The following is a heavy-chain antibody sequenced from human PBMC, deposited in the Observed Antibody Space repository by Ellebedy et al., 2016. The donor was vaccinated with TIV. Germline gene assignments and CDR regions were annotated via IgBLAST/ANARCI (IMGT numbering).Heavy chain of an antibody. D-gene: IGHD2-2*01. CDR3: ARGVSGSSSPHDY. V-gene: IGHV3-33*01. CDR2: IWYDGSNK. CDR1: GFTFSSYG. Sequence: PGGSLRLSCAASGFTFSSYGMHWVRQAPGKGLEWVAVIWYDGSNKDYADSVKGRFTISSDKSQSTLYLQMNSLRAEDTAVYYCARGVSGSSSPHDYWGQGTLVTVSS. J-gene: IGHJ4*02.